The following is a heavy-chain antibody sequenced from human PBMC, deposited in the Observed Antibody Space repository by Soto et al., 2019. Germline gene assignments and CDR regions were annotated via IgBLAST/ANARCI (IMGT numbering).Heavy chain of an antibody. D-gene: IGHD3-22*01. Sequence: ASVKVSCKASGGLFSSYPISWVRQVPGQGLEWMGGIIPVFPPAYYTQRFQGRVTITADESTNTAYMELSSLRSEDTAIYYCARGGSGYTWFNEFWGQGTLVTVSS. CDR3: ARGGSGYTWFNEF. CDR2: IIPVFPPA. V-gene: IGHV1-69*13. J-gene: IGHJ4*02. CDR1: GGLFSSYP.